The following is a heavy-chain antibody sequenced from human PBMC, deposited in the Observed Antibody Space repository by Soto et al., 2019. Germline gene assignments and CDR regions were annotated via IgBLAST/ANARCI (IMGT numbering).Heavy chain of an antibody. CDR3: AVHMVRGVITPLGY. V-gene: IGHV6-1*01. CDR2: TYYRSKWYN. Sequence: TLSLTCAISGDSVSSNSAAWNWIRQSPSRGLEWLGRTYYRSKWYNDYAVSVKSRISINPDTSKNQFSLQMNSVTPEDTAVYYCAVHMVRGVITPLGYWGQGTLVTVSS. CDR1: GDSVSSNSAA. J-gene: IGHJ4*02. D-gene: IGHD3-10*01.